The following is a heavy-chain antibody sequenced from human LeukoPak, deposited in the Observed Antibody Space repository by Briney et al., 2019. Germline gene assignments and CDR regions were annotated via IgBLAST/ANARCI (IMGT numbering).Heavy chain of an antibody. CDR3: AKATYYDYIWGSYRYTGGDY. CDR1: GFTFSSYA. J-gene: IGHJ4*02. D-gene: IGHD3-16*02. CDR2: ISGSGGST. Sequence: PGGSLRLSCAASGFTFSSYAMSWVRQAPGKGLEWVSAISGSGGSTYYADSVKGRCTISRDNSKNTLYLQMNSLRAEDTAVYYCAKATYYDYIWGSYRYTGGDYWGQGTLVTVSS. V-gene: IGHV3-23*01.